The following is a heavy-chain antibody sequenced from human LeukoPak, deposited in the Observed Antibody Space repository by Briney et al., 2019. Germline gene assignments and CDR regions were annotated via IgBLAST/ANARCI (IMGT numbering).Heavy chain of an antibody. D-gene: IGHD5-18*01. CDR1: GYTFTGYY. CDR2: INPNSGGT. V-gene: IGHV1-2*02. J-gene: IGHJ5*02. CDR3: ARARRYSYPGNLFDP. Sequence: ASVKVSCKASGYTFTGYYMHWVRQAPGQGLEWMGWINPNSGGTNYAQKFQGRVTMTRDTSISTAYMELSRLRSDDTAVYYCARARRYSYPGNLFDPWGQGTLVTVSS.